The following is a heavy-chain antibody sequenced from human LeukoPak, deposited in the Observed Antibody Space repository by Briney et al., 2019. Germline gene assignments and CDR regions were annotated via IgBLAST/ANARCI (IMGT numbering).Heavy chain of an antibody. J-gene: IGHJ4*02. CDR3: AKFAGYDSSGYYYDY. Sequence: GGSLRLSCAASGFTFSSYAMSWVRQAPGKGLGWVSTISGSSGRTYYADSVKGRFTISRDNSKNTLYLQMNSLRAEDTAVYDCAKFAGYDSSGYYYDYWGQGTLVTVSS. CDR1: GFTFSSYA. V-gene: IGHV3-23*01. D-gene: IGHD3-22*01. CDR2: ISGSSGRT.